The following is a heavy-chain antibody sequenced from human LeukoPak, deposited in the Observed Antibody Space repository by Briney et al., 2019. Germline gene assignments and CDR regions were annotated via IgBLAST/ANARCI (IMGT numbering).Heavy chain of an antibody. CDR2: TYYRSKWYN. CDR1: GDSVSSNSAA. J-gene: IGHJ5*02. V-gene: IGHV6-1*01. D-gene: IGHD6-19*01. Sequence: SQTLSLTCAISGDSVSSNSAAWNWIRQSPSRGLEWLGRTYYRSKWYNDYAVSVKSRITINPDTSKNQFSLQLNSVTPEDTAVYYCARGKYSGWHRRYWFDPWGQGTLVTVSS. CDR3: ARGKYSGWHRRYWFDP.